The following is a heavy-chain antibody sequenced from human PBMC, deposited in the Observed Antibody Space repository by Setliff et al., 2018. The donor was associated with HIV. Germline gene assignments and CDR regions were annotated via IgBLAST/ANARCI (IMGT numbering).Heavy chain of an antibody. CDR1: GYSFTSYW. V-gene: IGHV5-51*01. J-gene: IGHJ3*02. Sequence: GESLKISCQASGYSFTSYWIAWVRQLPGKGIEWMCIIYPGDSSTKYTPSFQGQVLISADKSISPAYLQWSSLKASYTAMYYCARQGDYHILTGYYSGTHDAFDIWGQGTMVTVSS. CDR3: ARQGDYHILTGYYSGTHDAFDI. D-gene: IGHD3-9*01. CDR2: IYPGDSST.